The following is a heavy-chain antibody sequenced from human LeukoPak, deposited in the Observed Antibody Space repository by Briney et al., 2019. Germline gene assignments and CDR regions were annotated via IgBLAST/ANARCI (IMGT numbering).Heavy chain of an antibody. V-gene: IGHV1-2*02. J-gene: IGHJ6*03. CDR3: ARDQYSGYDFQRTIYYYYYYMDV. CDR1: GYTFTCYY. CDR2: INPNHGDT. Sequence: GASVKVSCKASGYTFTCYYMHWVRQAPGQGLEWMGWINPNHGDTNYAQKFQDRVSMTRDTSISTAYMHLSRLRSADTAVYYCARDQYSGYDFQRTIYYYYYYMDVWGKGTTVTISS. D-gene: IGHD5-12*01.